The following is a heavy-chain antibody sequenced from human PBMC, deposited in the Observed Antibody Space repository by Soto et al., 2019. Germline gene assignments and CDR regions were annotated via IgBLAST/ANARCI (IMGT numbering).Heavy chain of an antibody. V-gene: IGHV3-30*09. CDR3: ARGVQLWSGMDV. CDR2: ISSDGSDK. D-gene: IGHD2-21*01. CDR1: GFTFSDYA. Sequence: GGSLRLSCAASGFTFSDYAMHWVRQAPGKGLEWVAVISSDGSDKYYADSVKGRFAISRDNSKNTLYLELNSLRPEDTAVHYCARGVQLWSGMDVWGQGTTVTVSS. J-gene: IGHJ6*02.